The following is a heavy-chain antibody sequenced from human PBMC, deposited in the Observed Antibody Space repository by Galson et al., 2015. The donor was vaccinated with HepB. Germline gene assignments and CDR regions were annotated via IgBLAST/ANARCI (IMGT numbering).Heavy chain of an antibody. CDR3: ARGIVATVSYYGMDV. J-gene: IGHJ6*02. CDR2: IKQDGSEK. CDR1: GFTFSSYW. D-gene: IGHD5-12*01. V-gene: IGHV3-7*03. Sequence: SLRLSCAASGFTFSSYWMSWVRQAPGKGLEWVANIKQDGSEKYYVDSVKGRFTISRDNAKNSLYLQMNSLRAEDTAVYYCARGIVATVSYYGMDVWGQGTTVTVSS.